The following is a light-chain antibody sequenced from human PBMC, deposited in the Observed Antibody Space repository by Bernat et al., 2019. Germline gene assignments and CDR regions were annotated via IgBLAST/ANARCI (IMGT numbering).Light chain of an antibody. CDR1: SSNIGSNY. V-gene: IGLV1-47*02. CDR3: NSRDSSGNPYV. J-gene: IGLJ1*01. CDR2: SNN. Sequence: QSVVTQPPSASGTPGQRVTISCSGSSSNIGSNYVYWYQQVPGTAPKLLIYSNNQRPSGVPDRFSGSKSGTSASLAISGAQAEDEADYYCNSRDSSGNPYVFGTGTKVTVL.